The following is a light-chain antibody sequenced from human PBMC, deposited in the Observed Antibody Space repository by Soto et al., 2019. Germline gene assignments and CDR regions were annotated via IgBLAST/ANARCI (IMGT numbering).Light chain of an antibody. V-gene: IGKV3-20*01. CDR2: GAS. Sequence: PGETATLSCKTSQSVGGSSLAWYQQKPGQAPRLLIFGASSRATGIPDRFIGSGSGTDFILTINRLEPEDFAVYYCQQSHRVPYTFGQGT. CDR1: QSVGGSS. J-gene: IGKJ2*01. CDR3: QQSHRVPYT.